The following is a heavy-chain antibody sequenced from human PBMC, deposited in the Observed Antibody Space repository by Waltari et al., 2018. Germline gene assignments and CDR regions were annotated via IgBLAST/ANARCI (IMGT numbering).Heavy chain of an antibody. J-gene: IGHJ4*02. CDR3: ARDDSYGQFMRFDF. CDR2: IDSGGNT. V-gene: IGHV3-53*01. D-gene: IGHD5-18*01. CDR1: GLTVSRNY. Sequence: EVQLVESGGGLIQPGGSLRLSCEASGLTVSRNYLSWVRTAPGKGREVVLAIDSGGNTFYADSVKGRFNISIDNSKNTLYLQMNSLRVDDTAVYYCARDDSYGQFMRFDFWCQGTVVTVSS.